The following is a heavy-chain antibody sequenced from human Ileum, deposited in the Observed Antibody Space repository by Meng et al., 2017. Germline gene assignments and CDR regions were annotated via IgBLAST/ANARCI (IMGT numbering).Heavy chain of an antibody. CDR1: GYTFTTFG. D-gene: IGHD6-19*01. V-gene: IGHV1-18*01. CDR2: IDPGNGNR. J-gene: IGHJ4*02. CDR3: ARDRQWVFDY. Sequence: QVQLVQSRIEVKKPGASVKVSCKPSGYTFTTFGISWVRQAPGQGLEWMGWIDPGNGNRNFAQKFQDRITLTTDTTTTTAYMELRSLRSDDTAIFYCARDRQWVFDYWGQGTLVTVSS.